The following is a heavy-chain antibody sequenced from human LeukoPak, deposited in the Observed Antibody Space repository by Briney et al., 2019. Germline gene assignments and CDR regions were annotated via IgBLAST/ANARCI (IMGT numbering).Heavy chain of an antibody. CDR1: GGSMSPYH. Sequence: PSETLSLTCTVSGGSMSPYHWGWIRQPPGKGLEWTGYIYYSGSTNYNPSLKSRVTISVDTSKNQFSLKLSSVTAAGTAVYYCARVRYDSSGYPHYFDLWGRGALVTVSS. CDR3: ARVRYDSSGYPHYFDL. D-gene: IGHD3-22*01. CDR2: IYYSGST. J-gene: IGHJ2*01. V-gene: IGHV4-59*01.